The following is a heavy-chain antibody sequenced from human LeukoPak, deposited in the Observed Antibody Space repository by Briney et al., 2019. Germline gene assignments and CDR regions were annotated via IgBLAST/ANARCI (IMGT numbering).Heavy chain of an antibody. D-gene: IGHD2-2*01. Sequence: PGGSLRLSCAASGFTFSSYSMNWVRQAPGEGLEWVSSISSSSSYIYYADSVKGRFTISRDNAKNSLYLQMNSLRAEDTAVYYCARGGEYQLPLDYWGQGTLVTVSS. V-gene: IGHV3-21*01. CDR3: ARGGEYQLPLDY. CDR1: GFTFSSYS. CDR2: ISSSSSYI. J-gene: IGHJ4*02.